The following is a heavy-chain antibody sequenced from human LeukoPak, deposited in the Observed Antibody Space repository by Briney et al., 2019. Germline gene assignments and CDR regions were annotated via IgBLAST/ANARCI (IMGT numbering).Heavy chain of an antibody. D-gene: IGHD5-18*01. V-gene: IGHV4-31*03. Sequence: SQTLSLTCTVSGGSISSGGYYWSWIRQHPGRGVEWIGYIYYSGSTYYNPSLKSRVTISVDTSKNQFSLKLSSVTAADTAVYHCARESGMGDYVDYWGQGTLVIVSS. J-gene: IGHJ4*02. CDR2: IYYSGST. CDR1: GGSISSGGYY. CDR3: ARESGMGDYVDY.